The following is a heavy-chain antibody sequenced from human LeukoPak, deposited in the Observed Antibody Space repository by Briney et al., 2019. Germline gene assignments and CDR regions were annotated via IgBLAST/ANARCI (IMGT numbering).Heavy chain of an antibody. CDR3: ARIQEHRSGLDL. Sequence: GASVKVSCKATGYSFTGHYMHWVRQAPGQGLEWMGWINPNSGATSYARKFQGRVTMTRDTSINTAFMQLSRLISEDTAVYFCARIQEHRSGLDLRGKGTLVTVSS. D-gene: IGHD3-3*01. J-gene: IGHJ5*02. V-gene: IGHV1-2*02. CDR2: INPNSGAT. CDR1: GYSFTGHY.